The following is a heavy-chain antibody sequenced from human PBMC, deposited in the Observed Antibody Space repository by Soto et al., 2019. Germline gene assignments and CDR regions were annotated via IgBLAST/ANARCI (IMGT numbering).Heavy chain of an antibody. V-gene: IGHV4-61*03. J-gene: IGHJ6*01. Sequence: QVQLQESGPGLVKPSETLSLTCNVSGGSVNSGSYYWSWIRQPPGKRLEWIGSLYYSASTNYNPSFKSRVTISGDTSKNHFSMKLSSVTAEYTAVYFCATESRECGYSGGMDVWGQGTTVIVS. CDR1: GGSVNSGSYY. CDR2: LYYSAST. D-gene: IGHD3-22*01. CDR3: ATESRECGYSGGMDV.